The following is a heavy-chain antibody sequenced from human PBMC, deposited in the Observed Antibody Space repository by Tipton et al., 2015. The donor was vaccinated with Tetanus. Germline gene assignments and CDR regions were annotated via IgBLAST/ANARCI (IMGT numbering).Heavy chain of an antibody. J-gene: IGHJ6*02. V-gene: IGHV3-11*01. CDR2: ISSSGSTI. Sequence: SLRLSCAASGFTFSDYYMSWIRQAPGKGLEWVAFISSSGSTIYYADSVKGRFTISRDNAKNSLYLQMNSLRAEDTAVYYCARDKEVYHPLEGYYYGMDVWGQGPTVTVSS. CDR1: GFTFSDYY. CDR3: ARDKEVYHPLEGYYYGMDV. D-gene: IGHD1-14*01.